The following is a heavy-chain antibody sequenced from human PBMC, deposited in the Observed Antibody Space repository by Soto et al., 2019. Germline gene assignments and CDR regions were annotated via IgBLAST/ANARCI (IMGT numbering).Heavy chain of an antibody. CDR3: ARGSEYSHGYHYYRMDV. Sequence: GGSLRLSCAASRFMFSSYWTHWVRQAPGKGLVWVSRLNSDGGTTTYADSVKGRFTISRDNAKNTLYLQMNSLRAEDTAVYYCARGSEYSHGYHYYRMDVWGQGTTVTVSS. D-gene: IGHD5-18*01. J-gene: IGHJ6*02. V-gene: IGHV3-74*01. CDR1: RFMFSSYW. CDR2: LNSDGGTT.